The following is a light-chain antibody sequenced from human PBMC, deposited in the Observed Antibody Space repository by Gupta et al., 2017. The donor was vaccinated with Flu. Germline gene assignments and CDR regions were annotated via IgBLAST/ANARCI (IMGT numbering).Light chain of an antibody. CDR1: SNDVGGYKF. CDR2: EVT. Sequence: QSALTQPASVSGSPGQSITIFCSGTSNDVGGYKFVSWYQHLPGKAPKLIIYEVTIRPSGISNRFSGSKSGNTASLTISGLQAEDEADYYCSSYTSSSTLEVVFGGGTKVTVL. CDR3: SSYTSSSTLEVV. V-gene: IGLV2-14*01. J-gene: IGLJ2*01.